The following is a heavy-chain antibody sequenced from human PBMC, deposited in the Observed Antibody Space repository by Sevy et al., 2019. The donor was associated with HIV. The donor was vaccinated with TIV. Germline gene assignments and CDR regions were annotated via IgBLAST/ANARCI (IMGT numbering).Heavy chain of an antibody. CDR1: GGTFSSYA. D-gene: IGHD4-17*01. CDR3: ARDPAVTTFFGNWFDP. Sequence: ASVKVSCKASGGTFSSYAISWVRQAPGQGLEWMGGIIPIFGTANYAQKFQGRVTITADESTSTAYMELSSLRSEDTAVYYCARDPAVTTFFGNWFDPWGQGTLVTVSS. J-gene: IGHJ5*02. CDR2: IIPIFGTA. V-gene: IGHV1-69*13.